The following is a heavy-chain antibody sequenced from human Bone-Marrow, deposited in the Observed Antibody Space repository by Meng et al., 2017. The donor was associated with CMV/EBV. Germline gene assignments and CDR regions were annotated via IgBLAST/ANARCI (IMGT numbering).Heavy chain of an antibody. Sequence: GGTLRLSCVVSGFTFSRYAMNWVRQAPGKGLEWLSSMNSRGGRTDYAYSVKGLFTISRDNAKNSLYLQMNTLTAEDTAVYYCARDPYGDYYFDYWGQGTLVTVSS. D-gene: IGHD4-17*01. CDR3: ARDPYGDYYFDY. CDR2: MNSRGGRT. J-gene: IGHJ4*02. CDR1: GFTFSRYA. V-gene: IGHV3-23*01.